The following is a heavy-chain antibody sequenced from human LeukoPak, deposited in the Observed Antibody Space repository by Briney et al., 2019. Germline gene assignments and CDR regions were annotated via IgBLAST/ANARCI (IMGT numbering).Heavy chain of an antibody. Sequence: GGSLRLSCAASGFPFRNYEMKWVRQAPAKGLQWVSLISSRGSTIYYADSVKGRFTISRDNAKNSLFLQMNSLRAEDTAVYYCAGGLRYFDWLLPNFEYWGQGTLVTVSS. V-gene: IGHV3-48*03. J-gene: IGHJ4*02. D-gene: IGHD3-9*01. CDR2: ISSRGSTI. CDR1: GFPFRNYE. CDR3: AGGLRYFDWLLPNFEY.